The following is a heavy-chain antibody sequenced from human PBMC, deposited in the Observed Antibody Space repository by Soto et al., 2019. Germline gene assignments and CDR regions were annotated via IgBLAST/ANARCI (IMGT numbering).Heavy chain of an antibody. CDR2: ISGSGGST. J-gene: IGHJ4*02. V-gene: IGHV3-23*01. D-gene: IGHD6-13*01. Sequence: GGSLRLSCAASGFTFSSYAMSWVRQAPGKGLEWVSAISGSGGSTYYADSVKGRFTISRDNSKNTLYLQMNSLRAEDTAVYYCAKGLRGRSSSWHDYWGQGTLVTVSS. CDR1: GFTFSSYA. CDR3: AKGLRGRSSSWHDY.